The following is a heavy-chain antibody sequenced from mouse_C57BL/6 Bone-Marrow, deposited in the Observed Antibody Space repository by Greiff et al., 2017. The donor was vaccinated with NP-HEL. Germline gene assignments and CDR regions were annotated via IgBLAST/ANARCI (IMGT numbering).Heavy chain of an antibody. Sequence: DVQLVESGAELVRPGASVKLSCTASGFNIKDDYMHWVKQRPEQGLEWIGWIDPENGDTEYASKFQGKATITADTSSNTAYLQLSSLTSEDTAVYYCTTKLRSFDYWGQGTTLTVSS. CDR3: TTKLRSFDY. D-gene: IGHD1-1*01. CDR2: IDPENGDT. J-gene: IGHJ2*01. CDR1: GFNIKDDY. V-gene: IGHV14-4*01.